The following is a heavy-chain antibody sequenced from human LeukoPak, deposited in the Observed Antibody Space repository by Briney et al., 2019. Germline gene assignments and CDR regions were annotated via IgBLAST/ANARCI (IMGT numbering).Heavy chain of an antibody. Sequence: GGSLRLSCVASGFTFGAYTMNWVRQAPGKGLEWVSSISSTSTYIHYADSVKGRFTISRDNAKVSLYLQVNSLRAEDTAVYYCAKDGSSEPDYWGQGTLVTVSS. CDR2: ISSTSTYI. V-gene: IGHV3-21*01. CDR3: AKDGSSEPDY. D-gene: IGHD1-1*01. J-gene: IGHJ4*02. CDR1: GFTFGAYT.